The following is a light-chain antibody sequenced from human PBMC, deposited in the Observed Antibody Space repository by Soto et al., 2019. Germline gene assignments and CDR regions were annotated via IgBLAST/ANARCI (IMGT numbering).Light chain of an antibody. CDR2: TND. CDR3: ATWDDSLNGWV. Sequence: QSVLIQPPSASGTPGQRVTISCSGSSSNIGDNTVNWYKQLPGAAPTLLIYTNDQRPAGAPDRISGSKSGTSASLAISGLQSEDEADYYCATWDDSLNGWVFGGGTKLTVL. V-gene: IGLV1-44*01. J-gene: IGLJ3*02. CDR1: SSNIGDNT.